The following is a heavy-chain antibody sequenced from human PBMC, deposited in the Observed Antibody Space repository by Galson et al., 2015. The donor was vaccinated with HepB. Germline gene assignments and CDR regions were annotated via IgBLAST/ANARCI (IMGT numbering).Heavy chain of an antibody. CDR2: ISSSSYT. Sequence: SLRLSCAASGFTFSDYYMSWIRQAPGKGLEWVSYISSSSYTNYADSVKGRFTISRDNAKNSLYLQMNSLRAEDTAVYYCARADGAPHAFDIWGQGTMVTVSS. J-gene: IGHJ3*02. D-gene: IGHD1-26*01. V-gene: IGHV3-11*05. CDR1: GFTFSDYY. CDR3: ARADGAPHAFDI.